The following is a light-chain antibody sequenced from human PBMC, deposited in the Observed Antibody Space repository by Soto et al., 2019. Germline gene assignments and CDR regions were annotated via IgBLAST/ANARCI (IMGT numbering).Light chain of an antibody. CDR2: DVS. Sequence: QSVLTQPASVSGSPGQSITISCTGTTSDVGGFNYVSWYQQHPGKAPKLMIYDVSNRPSGVSNRFAGSKSGNTASLTISGLQAEDEADYYCSSCTTSSTLVLFGGGTKLTVL. J-gene: IGLJ2*01. CDR1: TSDVGGFNY. CDR3: SSCTTSSTLVL. V-gene: IGLV2-14*01.